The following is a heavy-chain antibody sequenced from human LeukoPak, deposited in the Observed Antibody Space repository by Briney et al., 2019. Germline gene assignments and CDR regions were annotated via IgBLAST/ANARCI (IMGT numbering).Heavy chain of an antibody. J-gene: IGHJ5*02. Sequence: ASVKVSCKASGGTFSSYAISWVRQAPGQRLEWMGGIIPIFGTANYAQKFQGRVTITADESTSTAYMELSSLRSEDTAAYYCARKAYGSGGRLNWFDPWGQGTLVTVSS. CDR3: ARKAYGSGGRLNWFDP. D-gene: IGHD3-10*01. V-gene: IGHV1-69*13. CDR2: IIPIFGTA. CDR1: GGTFSSYA.